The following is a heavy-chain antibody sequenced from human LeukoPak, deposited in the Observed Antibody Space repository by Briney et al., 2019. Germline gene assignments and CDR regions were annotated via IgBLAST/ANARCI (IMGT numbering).Heavy chain of an antibody. CDR1: GYTFTSYG. Sequence: ASVKVSCKASGYTFTSYGISWVRQAPGQGLEWMGWISAYNGNTNYAQKLQGRVTMTTDTSTSTAYMELRSLRSDDTAVYYCARDLSKSYYDSSGYFQGYWGQGTLVTVSS. D-gene: IGHD3-22*01. J-gene: IGHJ4*02. CDR2: ISAYNGNT. CDR3: ARDLSKSYYDSSGYFQGY. V-gene: IGHV1-18*01.